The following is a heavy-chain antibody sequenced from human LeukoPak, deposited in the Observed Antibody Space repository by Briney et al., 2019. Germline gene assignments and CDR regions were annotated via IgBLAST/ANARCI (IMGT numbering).Heavy chain of an antibody. CDR2: IIPIFGTA. CDR3: ATERRDRAAAAFDP. Sequence: SVKVSCKASGGTFSSYAISWVRQAPGQGLEWMGGIIPIFGTANYAQKFQGRVTITADKSTSTAYMELSSLRSEDTAVYYCATERRDRAAAAFDPWGQGTLVTVSS. V-gene: IGHV1-69*06. J-gene: IGHJ5*02. D-gene: IGHD6-13*01. CDR1: GGTFSSYA.